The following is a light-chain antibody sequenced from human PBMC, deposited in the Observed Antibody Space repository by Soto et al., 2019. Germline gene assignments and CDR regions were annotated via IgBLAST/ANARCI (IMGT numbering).Light chain of an antibody. CDR1: QSVHTF. V-gene: IGKV3-11*01. Sequence: DIVLTQSPDTLSLSQGEGASLSCRASQSVHTFLAWYQQKPGQAPRLLIYGASTRATGVPARFSGSGSGTDFTLTISSLEPEDFAVYYCQQYNKWPQTFGQGTRLEIK. CDR2: GAS. CDR3: QQYNKWPQT. J-gene: IGKJ5*01.